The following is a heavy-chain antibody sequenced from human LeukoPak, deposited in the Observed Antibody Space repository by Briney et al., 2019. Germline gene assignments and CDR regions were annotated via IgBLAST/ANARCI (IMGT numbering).Heavy chain of an antibody. J-gene: IGHJ4*02. CDR3: AKSCSSTSCFNDY. Sequence: PGGSLRLSCAASGFTFSSYAMSWVRQAPGKGLEWVSAISGSGGSTYYADSVKGRFTISRDNSKNTLYLQMSSLRAEDTAVYYCAKSCSSTSCFNDYWGQGTLVTVSS. CDR2: ISGSGGST. D-gene: IGHD2-2*01. V-gene: IGHV3-23*01. CDR1: GFTFSSYA.